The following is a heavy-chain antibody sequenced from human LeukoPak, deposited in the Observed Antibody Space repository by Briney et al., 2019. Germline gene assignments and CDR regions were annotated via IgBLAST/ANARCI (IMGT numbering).Heavy chain of an antibody. Sequence: ASVKVSCKASGYTFTGYYMHWVRQAPGQGLEWMAWIDPKSGATNYAQRFQGRVTMTRDTSIITAYMELSRLRSDDTAVYYCARDSRGSGSYILRWGQGTLVTVSS. V-gene: IGHV1-2*02. CDR3: ARDSRGSGSYILR. CDR1: GYTFTGYY. D-gene: IGHD3-10*01. CDR2: IDPKSGAT. J-gene: IGHJ4*02.